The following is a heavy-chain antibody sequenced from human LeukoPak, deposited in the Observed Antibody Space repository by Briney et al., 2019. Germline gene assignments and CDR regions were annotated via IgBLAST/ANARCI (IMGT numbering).Heavy chain of an antibody. CDR2: IYLSGST. Sequence: PSETLSLTCSVSGYSISSDSYWDWIRPPPGKGLEYIGSIYLSGSTYYSPSLKGRLSISIDTSKNQFSLKVHSVTAADTAVYYCGGPRSAFQPFDYWGQGALVTVSS. J-gene: IGHJ4*02. D-gene: IGHD3-3*01. V-gene: IGHV4-38-2*01. CDR3: GGPRSAFQPFDY. CDR1: GYSISSDSY.